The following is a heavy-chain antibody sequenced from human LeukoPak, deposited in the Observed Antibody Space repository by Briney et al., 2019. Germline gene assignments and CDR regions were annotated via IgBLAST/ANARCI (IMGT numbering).Heavy chain of an antibody. J-gene: IGHJ4*02. CDR2: IYYSGST. V-gene: IGHV4-59*01. CDR3: ARGLRLGELSLDY. CDR1: GGSISSYY. D-gene: IGHD3-16*02. Sequence: SETLSLTCTVSGGSISSYYWSWIRQPPGKGLEWIGYIYYSGSTNYNPSLKSRVTISVDTSKNQFSLKLSSVTAADTAVYYCARGLRLGELSLDYWGQGTLVTVSS.